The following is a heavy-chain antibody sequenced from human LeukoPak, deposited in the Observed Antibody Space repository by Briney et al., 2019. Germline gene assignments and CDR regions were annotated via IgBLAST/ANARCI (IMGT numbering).Heavy chain of an antibody. V-gene: IGHV4-61*02. CDR2: INTSGST. D-gene: IGHD6-13*01. J-gene: IGHJ4*02. CDR1: GGSISSGSYF. Sequence: SQTLSLTCTVSGGSISSGSYFWTWIRQPAGKRLEWIGRINTSGSTNYNPSLKSRVTISVDTSKNQFSLKLSSVTAADTAVFFCAREGYTSSWYSGYYYFDYWGQGALVTVSS. CDR3: AREGYTSSWYSGYYYFDY.